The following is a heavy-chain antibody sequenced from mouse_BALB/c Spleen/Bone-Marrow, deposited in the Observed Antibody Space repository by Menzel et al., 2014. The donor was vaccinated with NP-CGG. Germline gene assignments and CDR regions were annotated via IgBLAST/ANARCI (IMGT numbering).Heavy chain of an antibody. D-gene: IGHD2-14*01. J-gene: IGHJ1*01. CDR3: ASYRYGWYFDV. CDR2: VDPANGNT. Sequence: DVKLVESGAELVKPGASVKLSCTASGFNIKDTYMHWVKQRPEQGLEWIGRVDPANGNTKYDPKFQGKATITADTSSNTAYLHLSSLTSEDTAVYYCASYRYGWYFDVWGAGTTVTVSS. V-gene: IGHV14-3*02. CDR1: GFNIKDTY.